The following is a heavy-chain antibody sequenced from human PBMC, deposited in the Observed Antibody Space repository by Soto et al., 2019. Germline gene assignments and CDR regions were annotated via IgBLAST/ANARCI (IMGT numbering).Heavy chain of an antibody. V-gene: IGHV3-30-3*01. CDR1: GFNFSSYA. Sequence: QVQLVESGGGVVQPGMSLRLSCAAYGFNFSSYAMHWVRQAPGKGLEWVAVISYDGSNKYYADSVKGRFTISRDNSKNTLYLQMNRMRADDTAVYYCARAEQRLVLSLPYLGQGTLVTVSS. D-gene: IGHD6-19*01. CDR2: ISYDGSNK. J-gene: IGHJ4*02. CDR3: ARAEQRLVLSLPY.